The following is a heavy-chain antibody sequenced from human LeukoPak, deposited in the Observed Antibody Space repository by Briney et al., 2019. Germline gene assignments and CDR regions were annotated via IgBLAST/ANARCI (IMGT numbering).Heavy chain of an antibody. V-gene: IGHV1-18*01. Sequence: ASVKVSCKASGYTFTSYGISWVRQAPGQGLEWMGWISAYNGNTNYAQKLQGRVTMTTDTSTSTAYMELRSLRSDDTAVYYCARGPYYDYVWGGYRWIDYWGQGTLVTVSS. CDR3: ARGPYYDYVWGGYRWIDY. J-gene: IGHJ4*02. CDR1: GYTFTSYG. CDR2: ISAYNGNT. D-gene: IGHD3-16*02.